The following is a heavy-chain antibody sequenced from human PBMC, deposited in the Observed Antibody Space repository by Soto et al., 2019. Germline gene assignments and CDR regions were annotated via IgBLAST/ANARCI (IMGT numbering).Heavy chain of an antibody. CDR3: AREEVMIIFGGVIGSGPDY. D-gene: IGHD3-16*01. Sequence: GGSLRLSCAASGFAFSSYTMNWVRQAPGKGLEWVSSISSSSTYIHYADSVKGRFIISRDNAKKSLYLQMNSLRAEDTAVYYCAREEVMIIFGGVIGSGPDYWGQGTLVTVSS. V-gene: IGHV3-21*01. CDR2: ISSSSTYI. CDR1: GFAFSSYT. J-gene: IGHJ4*02.